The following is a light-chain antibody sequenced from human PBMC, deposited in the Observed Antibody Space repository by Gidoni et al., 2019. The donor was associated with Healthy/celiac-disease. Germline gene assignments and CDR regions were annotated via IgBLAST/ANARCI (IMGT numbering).Light chain of an antibody. V-gene: IGKV1-5*03. J-gene: IGKJ2*01. CDR2: KAS. CDR1: QSISSW. Sequence: DIQMTQSPSTLSASVGDRVTITCRASQSISSWLAWYQQKPGKAPKLLIYKASSLESGVPSRFSGSGSGTEFTLTISSLQPDDFATYYCQQYNTPLRTFGQGTKLEIK. CDR3: QQYNTPLRT.